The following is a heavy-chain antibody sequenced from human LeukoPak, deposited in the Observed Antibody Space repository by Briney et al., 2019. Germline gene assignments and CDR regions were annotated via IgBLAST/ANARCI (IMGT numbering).Heavy chain of an antibody. V-gene: IGHV5-51*01. CDR1: GYSFTTYW. D-gene: IGHD6-13*01. Sequence: GESLKISCKGSGYSFTTYWIAWVRQMPGKGLEWMRIIYPGDSDTRYSPSFQGQVTISADKSISTAYLQWSSLKASDTAVYFCARPLTGMAAVAYWGQGTLVTVSS. CDR2: IYPGDSDT. CDR3: ARPLTGMAAVAY. J-gene: IGHJ4*02.